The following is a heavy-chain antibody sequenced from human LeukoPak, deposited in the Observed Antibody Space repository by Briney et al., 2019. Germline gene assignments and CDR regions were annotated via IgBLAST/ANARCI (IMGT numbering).Heavy chain of an antibody. CDR3: AREGSGWYGEFDY. Sequence: SETLSLTCTVSGGSISSYYWSWIRQPPGKGLEWIGYIYYSGSTNYNPSLKSRVTISVDTSKNQSSLKLSSVTAADTAVYYCAREGSGWYGEFDYWGQGTLVTVSS. V-gene: IGHV4-59*01. D-gene: IGHD6-19*01. J-gene: IGHJ4*02. CDR2: IYYSGST. CDR1: GGSISSYY.